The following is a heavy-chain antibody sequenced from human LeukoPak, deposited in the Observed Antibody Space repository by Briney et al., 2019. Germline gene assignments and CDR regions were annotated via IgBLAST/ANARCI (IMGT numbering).Heavy chain of an antibody. CDR3: ARTTRVWSGYFHQPPENWFDP. D-gene: IGHD3-3*01. V-gene: IGHV4-34*01. CDR2: INHSGST. CDR1: GGSFSGYY. J-gene: IGHJ5*02. Sequence: SETLSLTCAVYGGSFSGYYWSWIRQPPGKGLEWIGEINHSGSTYYNPSLKSRVTISVDTSKNQFSLKLSSVTAADTAVYYCARTTRVWSGYFHQPPENWFDPWGQGTLVTVSS.